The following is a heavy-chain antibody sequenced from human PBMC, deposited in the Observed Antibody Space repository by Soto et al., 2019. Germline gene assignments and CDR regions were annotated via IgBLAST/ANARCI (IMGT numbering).Heavy chain of an antibody. CDR3: ARDLTKFPPTHPRWENNGRDV. J-gene: IGHJ6*02. Sequence: QVQLVQSAGEVKKPGASVKVSCKASGYSFTSYGISWVRRAPGQGLEWMGWISPYNGHTQFVQRFQGRVTMTTDTPTKRAKRERRTLKSDNRALFYCARDLTKFPPTHPRWENNGRDVWGQGPTVIVP. V-gene: IGHV1-18*01. D-gene: IGHD1-26*01. CDR2: ISPYNGHT. CDR1: GYSFTSYG.